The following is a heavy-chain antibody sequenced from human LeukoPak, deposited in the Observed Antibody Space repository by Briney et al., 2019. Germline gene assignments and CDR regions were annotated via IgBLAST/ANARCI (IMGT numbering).Heavy chain of an antibody. V-gene: IGHV3-7*01. CDR1: GFSVSTYW. CDR2: IKQDGGEI. D-gene: IGHD4-17*01. CDR3: ARVRDYGWFDH. Sequence: GGSLRLSCVASGFSVSTYWMSWLRQAPGKELEWVANIKQDGGEIYYVDSVRGRFTISRDNAKNSLYLQMNSLRAEDTALYYCARVRDYGWFDHWGQGTLVTVSS. J-gene: IGHJ5*02.